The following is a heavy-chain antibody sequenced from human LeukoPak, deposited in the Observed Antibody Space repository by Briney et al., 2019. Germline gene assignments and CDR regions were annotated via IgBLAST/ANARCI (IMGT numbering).Heavy chain of an antibody. D-gene: IGHD2-2*01. CDR3: ARDPGIVVVPAAKNWFDP. CDR1: GGTFSSYA. Sequence: SVKVSCKASGGTFSSYAISWVRQAPGQGLEWLGGIIPIFGTANYAQKFQGRVTITADESTSTAYMELSSLRSEDTAVYYCARDPGIVVVPAAKNWFDPWGQGTLVTVSS. V-gene: IGHV1-69*01. J-gene: IGHJ5*02. CDR2: IIPIFGTA.